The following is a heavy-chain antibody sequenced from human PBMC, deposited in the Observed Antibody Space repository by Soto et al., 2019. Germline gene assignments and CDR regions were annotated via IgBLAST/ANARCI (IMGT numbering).Heavy chain of an antibody. Sequence: QVQLVQSGAEVKKPGASVKVSCKASGYTFTGYYMHWVRQAPGQGLEWMGWINPNSGGTNYAQKFQGRVTMTRDTSISTAYMELRRLRSDDTAVYYCARDTTVTTPRFFVFNYWGQGTLVTVSS. CDR1: GYTFTGYY. D-gene: IGHD4-17*01. CDR3: ARDTTVTTPRFFVFNY. J-gene: IGHJ4*02. CDR2: INPNSGGT. V-gene: IGHV1-2*02.